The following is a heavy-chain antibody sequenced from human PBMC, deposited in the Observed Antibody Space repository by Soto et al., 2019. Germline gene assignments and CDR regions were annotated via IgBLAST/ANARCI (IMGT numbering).Heavy chain of an antibody. CDR2: IKYDGGEK. D-gene: IGHD3-22*01. J-gene: IGHJ4*02. V-gene: IGHV3-7*03. CDR1: GFTFSSYW. Sequence: PGGSLRLSCAASGFTFSSYWMSWVRQAPGRGLEWMANIKYDGGEKYYVDSVKGRLTISRDNAKNSLYLQMNSLRAEDTAVYYCASSPHKDSRPDYWGQGTLVTVSS. CDR3: ASSPHKDSRPDY.